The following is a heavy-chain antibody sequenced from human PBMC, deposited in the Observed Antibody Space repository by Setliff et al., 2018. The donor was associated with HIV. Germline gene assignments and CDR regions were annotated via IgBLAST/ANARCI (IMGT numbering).Heavy chain of an antibody. Sequence: PGGSLRLSCAASGFSFSSWCMNWVRQAPGKGLEWVAFIRYDGSNQYYADSVKGRFTISRDNSKNTLYLQMNSLRAEDTAVYYCAKCGGVTCYSASWYFDYWGQGTLVTVSS. CDR1: GFSFSSWC. J-gene: IGHJ4*02. D-gene: IGHD2-15*01. CDR2: IRYDGSNQ. CDR3: AKCGGVTCYSASWYFDY. V-gene: IGHV3-30*02.